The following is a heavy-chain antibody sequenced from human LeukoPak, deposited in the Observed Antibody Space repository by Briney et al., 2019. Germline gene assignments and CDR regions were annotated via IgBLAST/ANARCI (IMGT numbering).Heavy chain of an antibody. CDR2: TNHSGST. CDR3: ARGGSYDFWSGYYNWFDP. CDR1: GGSFSGYY. D-gene: IGHD3-3*01. J-gene: IGHJ5*02. Sequence: PSETLSLTCAVYGGSFSGYYWSWIRQPPGKGLEWIGETNHSGSTNYNPSLKSRVTISVDTSKNQFSLKLSSVTAADTAVYYCARGGSYDFWSGYYNWFDPWGQGTLVTVSS. V-gene: IGHV4-34*01.